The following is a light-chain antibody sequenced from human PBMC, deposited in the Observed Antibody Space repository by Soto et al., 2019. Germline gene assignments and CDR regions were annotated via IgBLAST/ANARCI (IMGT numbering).Light chain of an antibody. CDR3: QQSTT. CDR1: QSVSTN. CDR2: AAS. Sequence: DIMMTQSPATLSVSPGEKATLSCRASQSVSTNLAWYQQKPGQAPRLLIYAASTRATGIPARFSGSGSGTEFTLTISSLQSEDFGLYYCQQSTTFGQGTKVDIK. V-gene: IGKV3-15*01. J-gene: IGKJ1*01.